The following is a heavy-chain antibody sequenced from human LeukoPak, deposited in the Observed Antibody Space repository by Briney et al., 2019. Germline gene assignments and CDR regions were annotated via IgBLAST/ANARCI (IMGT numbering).Heavy chain of an antibody. D-gene: IGHD3-3*01. J-gene: IGHJ4*02. CDR2: ISYDGTNK. CDR1: GFTFSYYA. V-gene: IGHV3-30-3*01. CDR3: AKGYYDFWSGYYLTYFDY. Sequence: SGGSLRLSCAASGFTFSYYAIHWVRQAPGKGLEWVAVISYDGTNKYYADSVKGRFTISRDNSKNTLYLQMNSLRAEDTAVYYCAKGYYDFWSGYYLTYFDYWGQGTLVTVSS.